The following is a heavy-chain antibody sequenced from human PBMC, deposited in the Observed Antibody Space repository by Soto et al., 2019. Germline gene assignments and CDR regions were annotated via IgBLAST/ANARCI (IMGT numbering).Heavy chain of an antibody. CDR1: GGSISSGDYY. V-gene: IGHV4-30-4*01. CDR2: IYYSGST. Sequence: QVQLQESGPGLVKPSQTLSLTCTVSGGSISSGDYYWSWIRQPPGKGLEWIGYIYYSGSTYYNPSLKRRVTISVDTPKNPSSRKLSSVTAAVTAVYYCAREVHYYDSSGYYGGGRIDYWGQGTLVTVSS. D-gene: IGHD3-22*01. J-gene: IGHJ4*02. CDR3: AREVHYYDSSGYYGGGRIDY.